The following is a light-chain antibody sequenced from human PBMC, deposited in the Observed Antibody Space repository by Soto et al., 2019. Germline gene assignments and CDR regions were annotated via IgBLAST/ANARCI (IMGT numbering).Light chain of an antibody. CDR3: QQYGRSPYT. CDR2: GGS. CDR1: QSVSSSN. V-gene: IGKV3-20*01. J-gene: IGKJ2*01. Sequence: EIVLTQSPGTLSSSPGERATLSCRASQSVSSSNLAWYQQKPGQAPRLLIYGGSSRATGIPDRFSGSGSGTDFALTISRLEPEDFAVYYCQQYGRSPYTFGQGTKLEIK.